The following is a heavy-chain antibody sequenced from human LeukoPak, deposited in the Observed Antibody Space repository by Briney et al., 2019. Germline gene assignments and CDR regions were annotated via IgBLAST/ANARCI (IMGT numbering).Heavy chain of an antibody. CDR2: IWYGGSNK. CDR3: AKGGDELGYYFDY. CDR1: GFTFSSYG. D-gene: IGHD7-27*01. J-gene: IGHJ4*02. Sequence: GGSLRLSCAASGFTFSSYGMHWVRQAPGKGLEWVAVIWYGGSNKYYADSVKGRFTISRDNSKNTLYLQMNSLRAEDTAVYYCAKGGDELGYYFDYWGQGTLVTVSS. V-gene: IGHV3-30*02.